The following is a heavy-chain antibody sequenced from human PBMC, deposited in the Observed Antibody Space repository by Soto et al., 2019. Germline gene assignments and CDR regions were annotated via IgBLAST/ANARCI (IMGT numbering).Heavy chain of an antibody. CDR3: ATLPPLRWAGGFDF. J-gene: IGHJ4*02. V-gene: IGHV4-59*11. CDR2: VYHSEIT. Sequence: PSETLSLTCTVSRGSISSHYWSWIRQPPGKGPEWIGYVYHSEITNYNPSLESRVTISLDTPKNQFSLKLNSVTAADTAVYYCATLPPLRWAGGFDFLSQGTQVTVSS. D-gene: IGHD1-26*01. CDR1: RGSISSHY.